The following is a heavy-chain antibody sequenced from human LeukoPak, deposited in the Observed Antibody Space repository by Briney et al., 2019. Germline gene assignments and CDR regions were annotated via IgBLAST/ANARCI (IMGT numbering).Heavy chain of an antibody. D-gene: IGHD3-22*01. CDR2: IYYSGST. Sequence: SETLSLTCTVSGGSISSYYWSWIRQPPGKGLEWIGYIYYSGSTNYSPSLKSRVTISVDTSKNQFSLKLSSVTAADTAVYYCARVSDSSGYSSHIDYWGQGTLVTVSS. CDR3: ARVSDSSGYSSHIDY. J-gene: IGHJ4*02. V-gene: IGHV4-59*01. CDR1: GGSISSYY.